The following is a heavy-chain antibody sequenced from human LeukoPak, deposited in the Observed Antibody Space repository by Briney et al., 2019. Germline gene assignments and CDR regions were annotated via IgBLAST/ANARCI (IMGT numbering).Heavy chain of an antibody. CDR3: AKAGCSSTSCYATSYYYYYYYMDV. CDR2: ISGSGGST. J-gene: IGHJ6*03. D-gene: IGHD2-2*01. V-gene: IGHV3-23*01. Sequence: GGSLRLSCAASGFTFSSYAMSWVRQAPGKGLEWVSAISGSGGSTYYADSVKGRFTISRDNSKNTLYLQMNSLRAEDPAVYYCAKAGCSSTSCYATSYYYYYYYMDVWGKGTTVTVSS. CDR1: GFTFSSYA.